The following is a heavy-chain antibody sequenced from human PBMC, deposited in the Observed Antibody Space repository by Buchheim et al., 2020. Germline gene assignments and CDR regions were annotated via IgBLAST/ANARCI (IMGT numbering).Heavy chain of an antibody. CDR3: ARLYGDYYYYYGMDV. J-gene: IGHJ6*02. D-gene: IGHD4-17*01. V-gene: IGHV4-31*03. CDR1: GGSISSGGYY. CDR2: IYSSGST. Sequence: QVQLQESGPGLVKPSQTLSLTCTVSGGSISSGGYYWSWIRQHPGKGLEWIGYIYSSGSTYYNPSLKSRVTISVESFKNQFSLKLSSVTAADTAVYYCARLYGDYYYYYGMDVWGQGTT.